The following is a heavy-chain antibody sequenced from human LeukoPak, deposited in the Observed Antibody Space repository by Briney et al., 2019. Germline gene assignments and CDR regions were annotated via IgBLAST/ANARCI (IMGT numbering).Heavy chain of an antibody. D-gene: IGHD2-15*01. J-gene: IGHJ4*02. CDR3: ARRVGYCSGGSCYYFDY. V-gene: IGHV3-7*01. Sequence: GGSLRLSCAASGFTFSSYWMSWVRQAPGKGLEWVANIKQDGSEKYYVDSVKGRFTISRDNAKNSLYLQMNNLRAEDTAVYYCARRVGYCSGGSCYYFDYWGQGTLVTVSS. CDR2: IKQDGSEK. CDR1: GFTFSSYW.